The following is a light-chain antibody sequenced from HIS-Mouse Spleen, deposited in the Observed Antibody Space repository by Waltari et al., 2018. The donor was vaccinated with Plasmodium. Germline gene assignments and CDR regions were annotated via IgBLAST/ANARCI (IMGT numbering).Light chain of an antibody. J-gene: IGKJ3*01. CDR3: QQYNNWSFT. CDR1: QSVSSN. V-gene: IGKV3-15*01. CDR2: GAS. Sequence: EIVMTQSPATLSVSPGASATLSCRASQSVSSNLAWDQQKPGQAPRLLMYGASTRATGIPARFSGSGSVTEFTLTISSRQSEDFAVYYCQQYNNWSFTFGPGTKVDSK.